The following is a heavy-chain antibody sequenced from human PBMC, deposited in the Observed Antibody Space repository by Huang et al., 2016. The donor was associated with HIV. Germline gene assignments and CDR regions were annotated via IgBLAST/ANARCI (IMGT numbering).Heavy chain of an antibody. CDR3: ARGQGGYYYYYMDV. J-gene: IGHJ6*03. Sequence: QVQLQQWGAGLLRPSETLSLTCAVYGGSFSGYYGPWIRQPPGKGLEWMGEINHSESTNYNPSLKSRVTSAGDTSRNQFSLTLTSVTAADTAVYYCARGQGGYYYYYMDVWGKGTTFTVSS. V-gene: IGHV4-34*01. CDR1: GGSFSGYY. CDR2: INHSEST.